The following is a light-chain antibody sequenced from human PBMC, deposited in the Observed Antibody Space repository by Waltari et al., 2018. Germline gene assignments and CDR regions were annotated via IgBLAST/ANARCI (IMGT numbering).Light chain of an antibody. CDR3: QHHVRLPAT. J-gene: IGKJ1*01. CDR2: GTS. CDR1: QNIGHY. V-gene: IGKV3-20*01. Sequence: IVLTQSPGTLYLSPGGRATLSCRASQNIGHYLAWYQQKPGQAPRLLIYGTSTRAAGIPDRFSGSGSGADFSLTITRLEPEDFAVYYCQHHVRLPATFGQGTKV.